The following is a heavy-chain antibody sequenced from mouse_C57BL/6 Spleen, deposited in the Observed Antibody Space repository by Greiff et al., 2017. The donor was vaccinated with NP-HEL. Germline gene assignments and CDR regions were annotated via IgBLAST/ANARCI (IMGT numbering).Heavy chain of an antibody. Sequence: QVQLQQSGAELVRPGASVTLSCKASGYTFTDYEMHWVKQTPVHGLEWIGAIDPETGGTAYNQKFNGKAILTADKSSSTAYMELRSLTSEDSAVYYCTTFPYYGSRSFDYWGQGTTLTVSS. CDR2: IDPETGGT. V-gene: IGHV1-15*01. CDR3: TTFPYYGSRSFDY. J-gene: IGHJ2*01. D-gene: IGHD1-1*01. CDR1: GYTFTDYE.